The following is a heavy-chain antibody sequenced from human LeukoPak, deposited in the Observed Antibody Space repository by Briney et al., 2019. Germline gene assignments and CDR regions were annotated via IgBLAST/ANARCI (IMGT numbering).Heavy chain of an antibody. D-gene: IGHD2-2*01. J-gene: IGHJ4*02. CDR3: ASRPAASLGPLDY. CDR1: GFSFSNYA. Sequence: PGGSLSLSCASSGFSFSNYAMAWVRHIPWKELEGVSVFSGSGGSTYYADSVKGRFTVSRDNSKNTLYLQMNNLRVDDTAIYYCASRPAASLGPLDYWGQGTLVTVSS. V-gene: IGHV3-23*01. CDR2: FSGSGGST.